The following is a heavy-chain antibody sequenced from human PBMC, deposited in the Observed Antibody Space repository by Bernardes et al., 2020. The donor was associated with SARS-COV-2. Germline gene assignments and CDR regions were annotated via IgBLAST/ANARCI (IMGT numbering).Heavy chain of an antibody. J-gene: IGHJ6*02. V-gene: IGHV1-8*01. CDR2: MNPNSGNT. CDR1: GYTFTSYD. CDR3: ARGRQWLRFYGMDV. D-gene: IGHD5-12*01. Sequence: ASVKVSCKASGYTFTSYDINWVRQATGQGLEWMGWMNPNSGNTGYAQKFQGRVTMTRNTSISTAYMELSSLRSEDTAVYYCARGRQWLRFYGMDVWGQGTTVTVSS.